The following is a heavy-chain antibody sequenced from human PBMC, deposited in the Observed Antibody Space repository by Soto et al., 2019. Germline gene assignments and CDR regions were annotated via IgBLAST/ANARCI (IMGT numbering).Heavy chain of an antibody. CDR1: GGSFSGYY. CDR2: INHSGST. CDR3: ARGNEYYGSGSYWRY. Sequence: QVQLQQWGAGLLKPSETLSLTCAVYGGSFSGYYWSWIRQPPGKGLEWIGEINHSGSTNYNPSLKSRVTISVDTSKNQLSLKLSSVTAADTAVYYCARGNEYYGSGSYWRYWGQGTLVTVSS. J-gene: IGHJ4*02. D-gene: IGHD3-10*01. V-gene: IGHV4-34*01.